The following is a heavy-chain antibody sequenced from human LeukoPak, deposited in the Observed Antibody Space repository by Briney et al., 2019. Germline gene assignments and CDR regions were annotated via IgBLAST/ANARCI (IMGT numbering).Heavy chain of an antibody. CDR2: IGTAGDT. V-gene: IGHV3-13*01. CDR3: ARKARSQGYYYYMDV. D-gene: IGHD1-14*01. CDR1: GFTFSSYD. Sequence: GGSLRLSCAASGFTFSSYDMHWVRQATGEGLEWVSAIGTAGDTYYPGSVKGRFTISRENAKNSLYLQMNSLRAGDTAVYYCARKARSQGYYYYMDVWGKGTTVTVSS. J-gene: IGHJ6*03.